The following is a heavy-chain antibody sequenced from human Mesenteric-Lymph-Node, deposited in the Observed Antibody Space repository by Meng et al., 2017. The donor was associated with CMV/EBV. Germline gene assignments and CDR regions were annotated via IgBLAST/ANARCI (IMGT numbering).Heavy chain of an antibody. Sequence: SETLSLTCTVSGGSVSSGSYYWSWIRQPPGKGLEWIGYIYYSGSTNYNPSLKSRVTISVDTSKNQFSLKLSSVTAADTAVYYCATAPIYQLPTYWGQGTLVTVSS. J-gene: IGHJ4*02. CDR3: ATAPIYQLPTY. V-gene: IGHV4-61*01. CDR2: IYYSGST. D-gene: IGHD2-2*01. CDR1: GGSVSSGSYY.